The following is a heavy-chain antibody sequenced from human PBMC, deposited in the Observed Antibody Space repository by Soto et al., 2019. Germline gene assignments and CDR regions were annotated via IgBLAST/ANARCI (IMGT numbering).Heavy chain of an antibody. CDR1: GASISSSNFY. CDR3: AKHIPWGPLDY. CDR2: FYYGGNT. J-gene: IGHJ4*02. Sequence: QLQLQESGPGLVKPSETLSLTCTVSGASISSSNFYWGWIRQPPGKGLEWIGGFYYGGNTYYNPSLKSRVTISVDTSKNQFSLNLSSVTAADTAVYYCAKHIPWGPLDYCGQGTLFTVSS. V-gene: IGHV4-39*01. D-gene: IGHD2-21*01.